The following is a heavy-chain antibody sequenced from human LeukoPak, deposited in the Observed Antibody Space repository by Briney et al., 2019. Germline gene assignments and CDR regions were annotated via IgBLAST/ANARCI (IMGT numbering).Heavy chain of an antibody. CDR2: ISGSGGST. CDR3: AKDSTSCYSCDYYYGMDV. D-gene: IGHD2-2*02. Sequence: GGSLRLSCAASGFTFSSYAMSWVRQAPGKGLEWVSAISGSGGSTYYADSVKGRFTISRGNSKNTLYLQMNSLRAEDTAVYYCAKDSTSCYSCDYYYGMDVWGQGTTVTVSS. J-gene: IGHJ6*02. CDR1: GFTFSSYA. V-gene: IGHV3-23*01.